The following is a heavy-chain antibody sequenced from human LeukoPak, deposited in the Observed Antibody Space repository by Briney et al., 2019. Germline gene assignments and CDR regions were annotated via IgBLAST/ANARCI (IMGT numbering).Heavy chain of an antibody. D-gene: IGHD6-13*01. CDR3: ARSIIAAAGFDY. J-gene: IGHJ4*02. CDR1: GGSISSYY. CDR2: IYYSGST. Sequence: SETLSLTCTVSGGSISSYYWSWIRQPPGKGLEWIGYIYYSGSTNYNPSLKSRVTISVDTSKNQFSLKLSSVTAADTAVYYCARSIIAAAGFDYWGQGTLVTVSS. V-gene: IGHV4-59*01.